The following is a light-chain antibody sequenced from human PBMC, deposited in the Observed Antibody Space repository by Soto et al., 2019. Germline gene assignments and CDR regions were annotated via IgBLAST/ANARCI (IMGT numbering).Light chain of an antibody. CDR1: QTVTIN. Sequence: ETVMTQSPAILSVSPGVTATLSFRASQTVTINLAWYQQKPGQSPRLLIYGASNRATGVPSRFSGSGSWTDFTLTISSLQSEDLAIYFCQQYNDWPQTFGQGTRVEIK. CDR3: QQYNDWPQT. V-gene: IGKV3-15*01. J-gene: IGKJ1*01. CDR2: GAS.